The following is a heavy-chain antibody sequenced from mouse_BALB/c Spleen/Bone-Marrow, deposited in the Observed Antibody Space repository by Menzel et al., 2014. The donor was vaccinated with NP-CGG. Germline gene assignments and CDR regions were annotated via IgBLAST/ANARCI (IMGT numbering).Heavy chain of an antibody. CDR1: GFSLTSYG. CDR2: IWSDGGT. CDR3: ARDYDNDDGFAY. V-gene: IGHV2-6*03. J-gene: IGHJ3*01. Sequence: VMLVESGPGLVAPSQSLSITCTLSGFSLTSYGVHWVRQPPGKGLEWLAVIWSDGGTTYNSTLKSRLSISKDNSKSQVFLKMNSLQTDDTAVYFCARDYDNDDGFAYWGQVTLVTVSA. D-gene: IGHD2-4*01.